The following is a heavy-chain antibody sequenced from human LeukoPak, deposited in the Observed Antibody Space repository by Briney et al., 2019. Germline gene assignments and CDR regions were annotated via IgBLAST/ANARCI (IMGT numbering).Heavy chain of an antibody. CDR2: INPNGGGT. CDR1: GYTFTDYY. D-gene: IGHD1-14*01. V-gene: IGHV1-2*06. Sequence: ASVKVSCKASGYTFTDYYIHWVRQAPGQGLEWMGRINPNGGGTDYAQRFQGRVAVTRDTSISTAYMELSTLRSDDAAVYYCARDKRSTAGNWFDPWGQGTLVTVSS. CDR3: ARDKRSTAGNWFDP. J-gene: IGHJ5*02.